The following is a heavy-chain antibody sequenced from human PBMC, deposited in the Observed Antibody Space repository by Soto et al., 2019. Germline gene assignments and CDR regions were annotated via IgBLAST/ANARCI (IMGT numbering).Heavy chain of an antibody. V-gene: IGHV1-69*13. CDR2: IIPIFGTA. CDR3: ARELGYCSGGSCYFNWFDP. D-gene: IGHD2-15*01. CDR1: GGTFSSYA. Sequence: EASVKVSCKASGGTFSSYAISWVRQAPGQGLEWMGGIIPIFGTANYAQKFQGRVTITADESTSTAYMELSSLRSEDTAVYYCARELGYCSGGSCYFNWFDPWGQGTLVTVSS. J-gene: IGHJ5*02.